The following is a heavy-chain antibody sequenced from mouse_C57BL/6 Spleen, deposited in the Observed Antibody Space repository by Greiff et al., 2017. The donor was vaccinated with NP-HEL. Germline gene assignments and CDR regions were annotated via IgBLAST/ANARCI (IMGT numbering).Heavy chain of an antibody. CDR1: GFNIKDDY. CDR2: IDPENGDT. D-gene: IGHD1-1*01. V-gene: IGHV14-4*01. J-gene: IGHJ3*01. CDR3: NRGYGSSPWFAY. Sequence: EVQLQQSGAELVRPGASVKLSCTASGFNIKDDYMHWVKQRPEQGLEWIGWIDPENGDTEYASKFQGKATITADTSSNTAYLQLSSLTSEDTAVYYCNRGYGSSPWFAYWGQGTLVTVSA.